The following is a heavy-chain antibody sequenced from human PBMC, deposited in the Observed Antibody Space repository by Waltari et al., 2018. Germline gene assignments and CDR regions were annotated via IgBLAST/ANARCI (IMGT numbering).Heavy chain of an antibody. CDR2: ISPGYSNT. CDR3: ARQNIHSYGYGYFDF. CDR1: GYSFAKYW. J-gene: IGHJ4*02. D-gene: IGHD5-18*01. Sequence: EVQLEQSGAEVKKPGESLKISCNGSGYSFAKYWIGWVRQRPGKGLEWMGVISPGYSNTKYSLSFQGQVTISADTSISTAYLQWSSLKASDTAIYFCARQNIHSYGYGYFDFWGQGTLVTVSS. V-gene: IGHV5-51*01.